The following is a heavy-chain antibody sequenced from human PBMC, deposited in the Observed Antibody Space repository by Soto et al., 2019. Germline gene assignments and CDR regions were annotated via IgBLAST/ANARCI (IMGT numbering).Heavy chain of an antibody. D-gene: IGHD3-10*01. CDR3: ARDLEFRDGNISHRDY. CDR1: GGTFRNHV. Sequence: QVQLVQSGAEVKKPGSSVKVSCKASGGTFRNHVFNWVRQAPGQGLEWMGGIIPIISTPNYAQKFQGRVKITADESTNTVYKDVSRLSSQEKAVYYFARDLEFRDGNISHRDYWGQGTLVTVSS. V-gene: IGHV1-69*01. J-gene: IGHJ4*02. CDR2: IIPIISTP.